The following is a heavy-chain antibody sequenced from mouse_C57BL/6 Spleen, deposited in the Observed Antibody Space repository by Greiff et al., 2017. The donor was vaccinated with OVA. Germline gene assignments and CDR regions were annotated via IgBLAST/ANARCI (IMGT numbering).Heavy chain of an antibody. CDR1: GYTFTDYY. CDR2: IYPGSGNT. Sequence: VQLQQSGAELVRPGASVKLSCKASGYTFTDYYINWVKQRPGQGLEWIASIYPGSGNTYYNEKFKGKATLTAEKSSSTAYMQLSSLTSEDSAVYFCARSLYYGSLAYWGQGTLVTVSA. V-gene: IGHV1-76*01. J-gene: IGHJ3*01. CDR3: ARSLYYGSLAY. D-gene: IGHD1-1*01.